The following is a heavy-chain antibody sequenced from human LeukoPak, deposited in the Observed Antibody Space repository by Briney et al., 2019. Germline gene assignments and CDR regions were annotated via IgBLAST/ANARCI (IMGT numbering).Heavy chain of an antibody. J-gene: IGHJ4*02. Sequence: GGSLRLSSAVSGFTFSGHWMFWVRQAPGKGLVWVSSINSDGSGASYMDSVKGRFTVSRDNAKNTLYLQMNSLRAEDTAVYYCAKSPGGRHHNWGQGTLVTVSS. CDR3: AKSPGGRHHN. CDR1: GFTFSGHW. V-gene: IGHV3-74*01. D-gene: IGHD3-16*01. CDR2: INSDGSGA.